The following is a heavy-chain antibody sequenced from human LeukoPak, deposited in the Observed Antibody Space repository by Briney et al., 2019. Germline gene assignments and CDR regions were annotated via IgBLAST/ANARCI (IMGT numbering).Heavy chain of an antibody. V-gene: IGHV4-59*01. CDR1: GASISSKY. J-gene: IGHJ2*01. CDR2: IHYSGTT. CDR3: ARGIRQGNIVTMIWKGRELYFDL. D-gene: IGHD2-21*01. Sequence: TSETLSLTCSVSGASISSKYWGWIRQPPGKGLEWIGYIHYSGTTTYNPSLKSRVTISVDTSKNQFSVKLNSVTAADTAVYYCARGIRQGNIVTMIWKGRELYFDLWGRGTLVTVSS.